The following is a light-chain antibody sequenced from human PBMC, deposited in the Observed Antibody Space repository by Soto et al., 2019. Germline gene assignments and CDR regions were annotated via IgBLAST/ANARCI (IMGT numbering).Light chain of an antibody. CDR3: QHLNSYLLT. Sequence: DIHVTRSPAALSASVGDRVTITCRASQAITSWLAWYQQKPGRAPKLLIYSASTLQSGVPSRFSGSGSGTEFTLTISSLQPEDFATYYCQHLNSYLLTFAGGTKVDIK. CDR2: SAS. V-gene: IGKV1-9*01. CDR1: QAITSW. J-gene: IGKJ4*01.